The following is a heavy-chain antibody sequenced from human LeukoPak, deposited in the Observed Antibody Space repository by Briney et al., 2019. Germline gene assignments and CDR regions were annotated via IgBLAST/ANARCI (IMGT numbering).Heavy chain of an antibody. CDR3: ARAGLSGTVTGHWYSDL. J-gene: IGHJ2*01. Sequence: SETLSLTCTVSGGSVSSYYWSWIRQSPGKGLEWIGYMHYTGSTNYTPSLKSRVTISGDTSKNQFSLKLSSVTAADTAVYHCARAGLSGTVTGHWYSDLWGRGTLVTVSS. CDR1: GGSVSSYY. V-gene: IGHV4-59*02. D-gene: IGHD3-10*01. CDR2: MHYTGST.